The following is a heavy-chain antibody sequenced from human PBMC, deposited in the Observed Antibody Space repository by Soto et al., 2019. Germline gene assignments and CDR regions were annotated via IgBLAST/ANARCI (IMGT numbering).Heavy chain of an antibody. J-gene: IGHJ6*02. CDR1: GGTFSSGG. D-gene: IGHD2-2*01. Sequence: GGSLRLACSASGGTFSSGGIHWVRQAPGKGLEWVALISYDGGNEYYEDSVKGRFTISRDNFKNTQYLQMNSLRAEDTAVYSCTKDGSSVIPAAHPRRYGMDVWGQGTTVTVSS. CDR3: TKDGSSVIPAAHPRRYGMDV. CDR2: ISYDGGNE. V-gene: IGHV3-30*18.